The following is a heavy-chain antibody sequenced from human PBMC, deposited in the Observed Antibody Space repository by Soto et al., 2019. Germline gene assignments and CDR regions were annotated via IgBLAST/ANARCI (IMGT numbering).Heavy chain of an antibody. CDR1: GGSISSYY. Sequence: SETLSLTCTVSGGSISSYYWSWIRQPPGKGLEWIGYIYYSGSTNYNPSLKSRVTISVDTSKNQFSLKLSSVTAADTAVYYCARDPARRSCTNGVCYTARGAFDIWGQGTMVTVSS. D-gene: IGHD2-8*01. J-gene: IGHJ3*02. CDR2: IYYSGST. CDR3: ARDPARRSCTNGVCYTARGAFDI. V-gene: IGHV4-59*01.